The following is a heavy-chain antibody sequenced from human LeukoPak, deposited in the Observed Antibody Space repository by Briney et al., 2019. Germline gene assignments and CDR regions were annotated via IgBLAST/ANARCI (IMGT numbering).Heavy chain of an antibody. D-gene: IGHD3-22*01. Sequence: GGSLKLSCAASGFTFSGSAMHWVRQASGKGLEWVGRIRSKANSYATTYAASVKGRFTISRDGSKNTAYLQMNSLKTEDTAVYYCSRPYYYDSSGYYPYGMDVWGHGTTVTVSS. V-gene: IGHV3-73*01. J-gene: IGHJ6*02. CDR2: IRSKANSYAT. CDR3: SRPYYYDSSGYYPYGMDV. CDR1: GFTFSGSA.